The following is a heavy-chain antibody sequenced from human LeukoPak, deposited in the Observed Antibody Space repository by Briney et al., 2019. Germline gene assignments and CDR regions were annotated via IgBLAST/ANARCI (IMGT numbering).Heavy chain of an antibody. D-gene: IGHD3-3*01. V-gene: IGHV1-46*01. CDR2: INPSGGST. Sequence: WASVKVSCKASGYTFTSYYMHWVRQAPGQGLEWMGIINPSGGSTSYAQKFQGRDTMTRDTSTSTVYMELSSLRSEDTAVYYCASLRQRITIFGVVIPQDYYYGMAVWGQGTTVTVSS. J-gene: IGHJ6*02. CDR1: GYTFTSYY. CDR3: ASLRQRITIFGVVIPQDYYYGMAV.